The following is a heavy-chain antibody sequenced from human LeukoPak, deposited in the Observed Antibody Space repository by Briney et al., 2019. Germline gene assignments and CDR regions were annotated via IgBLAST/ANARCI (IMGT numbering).Heavy chain of an antibody. D-gene: IGHD1-14*01. J-gene: IGHJ4*02. CDR2: ISASGGTT. CDR3: AKPAKTDYADY. V-gene: IGHV3-23*01. Sequence: GGSLRLSCAASGFTFSNYAMAWVRQAPGKGLEWILSISASGGTTYYADSVKSRFTISRDNSKNTLYLQMNSLRADDTAVYYCAKPAKTDYADYWGQGTLVTVSS. CDR1: GFTFSNYA.